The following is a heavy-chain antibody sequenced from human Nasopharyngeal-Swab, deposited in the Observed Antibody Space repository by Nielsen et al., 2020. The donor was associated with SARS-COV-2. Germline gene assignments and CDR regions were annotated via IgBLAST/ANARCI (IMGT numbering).Heavy chain of an antibody. D-gene: IGHD6-6*01. V-gene: IGHV4-59*01. Sequence: WIRQPPGKGLEWIGYIYYSGSTNYNPSLKSRVTISVDTSKNQFSLKLSPVTAADTAVYYCARGERRAARPPGGYFDYWGQGTLVTVSS. J-gene: IGHJ4*02. CDR3: ARGERRAARPPGGYFDY. CDR2: IYYSGST.